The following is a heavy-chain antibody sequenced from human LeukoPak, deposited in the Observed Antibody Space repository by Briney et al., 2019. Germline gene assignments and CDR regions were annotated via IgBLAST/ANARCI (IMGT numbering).Heavy chain of an antibody. J-gene: IGHJ6*03. CDR2: IRYDGSNK. D-gene: IGHD3-16*02. CDR3: AKDPLGELSTGSNYYYYYYMDV. Sequence: PGGSLRLSCAASGFTFSSYGMHWVRQAPGKGLEWVAFIRYDGSNKYYADSVKGRFTISRDNSKNTLYLQMNSLRAEDTAVYYCAKDPLGELSTGSNYYYYYYMDVWGKGTTVTISS. CDR1: GFTFSSYG. V-gene: IGHV3-30*02.